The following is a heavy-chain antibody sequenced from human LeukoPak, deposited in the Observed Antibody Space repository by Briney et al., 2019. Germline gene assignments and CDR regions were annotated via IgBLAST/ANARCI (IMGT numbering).Heavy chain of an antibody. V-gene: IGHV3-21*01. CDR1: AFSFSTYT. CDR3: ARGATTTVTPFDY. D-gene: IGHD4-17*01. Sequence: GGSLTLSCAASAFSFSTYTMNWVRQAPGKGLEWVSSITGSSSYISYADSGKGLFTIPRDNAKNSLYLQMNSLRAEDTAVYYCARGATTTVTPFDYWGQGTLVTVSS. J-gene: IGHJ4*02. CDR2: ITGSSSYI.